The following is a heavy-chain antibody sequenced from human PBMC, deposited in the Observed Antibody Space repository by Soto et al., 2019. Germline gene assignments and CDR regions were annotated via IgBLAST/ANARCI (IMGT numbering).Heavy chain of an antibody. CDR2: IIPIFGTA. J-gene: IGHJ5*01. CDR3: ARDHCSSTSCYKGRWCDS. CDR1: GGTFSSYA. D-gene: IGHD2-2*02. Sequence: SVKVSSKASGGTFSSYAISWVRQAPGQGLEWMGGIIPIFGTANYEQKFQARGTITGYKSTSTAYLELSSLRSEESGVYYCARDHCSSTSCYKGRWCDSWGQGTRVTVSS. V-gene: IGHV1-69*06.